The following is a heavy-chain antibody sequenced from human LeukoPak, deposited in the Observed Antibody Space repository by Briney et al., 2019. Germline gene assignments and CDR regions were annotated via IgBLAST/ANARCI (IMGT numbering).Heavy chain of an antibody. V-gene: IGHV3-74*01. CDR3: ARWLRGIADEDGVDV. CDR2: IKSDGSST. J-gene: IGHJ6*02. D-gene: IGHD6-13*01. Sequence: GGSLRLSCAASGFTFSSYWMHWVRQAPGKGLVWVSRIKSDGSSTSYADSVKGRFTISRDNAKNTLYLQMNSLRAEDTAVYYCARWLRGIADEDGVDVWGQGTTVTVSS. CDR1: GFTFSSYW.